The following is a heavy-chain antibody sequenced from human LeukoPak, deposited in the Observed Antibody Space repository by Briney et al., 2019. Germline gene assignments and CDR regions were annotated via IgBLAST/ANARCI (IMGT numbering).Heavy chain of an antibody. V-gene: IGHV3-21*04. CDR2: ISSSSSYI. CDR1: GFTFSSYS. Sequence: GGSLRLSCAASGFTFSSYSMNWVRQAPGKGLEWVSSISSSSSYIYYADSVKGRFTISRDNSKNTLYLQMNSLRAEDTAVYYCAKEIVSGYYYGMDVWGQGTTVTVSS. CDR3: AKEIVSGYYYGMDV. J-gene: IGHJ6*02. D-gene: IGHD5/OR15-5a*01.